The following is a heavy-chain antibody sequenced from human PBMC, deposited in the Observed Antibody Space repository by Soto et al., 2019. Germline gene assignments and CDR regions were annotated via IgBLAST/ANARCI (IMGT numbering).Heavy chain of an antibody. Sequence: GASVKVSCKAFGYTFSSYGINWVRQAPGKGLEWMGGFDPEDGETIYAQKFQGRVTMTEDTSTDTAYMELSSLRSEDTAVYYCATLGHAFDIWGQGTMVTVSS. V-gene: IGHV1-24*01. CDR1: GYTFSSYG. D-gene: IGHD1-26*01. CDR3: ATLGHAFDI. J-gene: IGHJ3*02. CDR2: FDPEDGET.